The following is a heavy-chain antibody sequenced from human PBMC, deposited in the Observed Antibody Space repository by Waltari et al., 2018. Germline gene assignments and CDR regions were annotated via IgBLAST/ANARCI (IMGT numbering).Heavy chain of an antibody. CDR1: GDFPSDDH. CDR2: LRNTGRT. CDR3: ASLPTKYYDSIVWGGFDQ. J-gene: IGHJ4*02. V-gene: IGHV4-4*08. D-gene: IGHD3-22*01. Sequence: QVLLQESGPGLVKPSETLSLTCTVSGDFPSDDHWTWISQAPGKGLEWFAYLRNTGRTECSPRPETPVTRSAVSAKWRFFLRQTSWTAADTDVYYCASLPTKYYDSIVWGGFDQWGQGILVNVCS.